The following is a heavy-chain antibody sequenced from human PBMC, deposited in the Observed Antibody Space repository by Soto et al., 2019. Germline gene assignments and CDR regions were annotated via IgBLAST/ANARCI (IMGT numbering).Heavy chain of an antibody. J-gene: IGHJ4*02. CDR2: ISDDANER. CDR3: ASRYYYDLRGYSWYYFDL. D-gene: IGHD3-22*01. CDR1: GFTFSSYA. V-gene: IGHV3-30-3*01. Sequence: GGSLRLSCAASGFTFSSYAMSWVRQAPGKGLEWVASISDDANERYYADSVKGRFTISRDNSKNTLYLQMNSLSTEDTALYYCASRYYYDLRGYSWYYFDLWGQGTQVTVSS.